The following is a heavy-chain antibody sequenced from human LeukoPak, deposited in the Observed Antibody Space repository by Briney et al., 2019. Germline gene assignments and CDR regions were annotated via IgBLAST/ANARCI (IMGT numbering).Heavy chain of an antibody. CDR1: GYTLTELS. J-gene: IGHJ4*02. CDR2: FGPEDGET. CDR3: ATNYASRTALEY. Sequence: ASVKVSCKVSGYTLTELSMHWVRQAPGKGLEWMGGFGPEDGETIYAQKFQGRVTMTEDTSTDTAYMELSSLRSEDTAVYYCATNYASRTALEYWGQGTLVTVSS. V-gene: IGHV1-24*01. D-gene: IGHD2-2*01.